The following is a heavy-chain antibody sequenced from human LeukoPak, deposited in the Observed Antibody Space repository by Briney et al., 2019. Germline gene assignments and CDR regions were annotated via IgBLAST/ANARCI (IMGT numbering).Heavy chain of an antibody. Sequence: ASVKVSCKVSGYTLTELSMHWVRQAPGKGLEWMGGYDPADGETIYAQKFQGRVTMTEDTSTDTAYMELSCLRSEDTAVYYCATQLSSGWPLRHLPFDYWGQGTLVTVSS. J-gene: IGHJ4*02. CDR1: GYTLTELS. V-gene: IGHV1-24*01. CDR3: ATQLSSGWPLRHLPFDY. D-gene: IGHD3-22*01. CDR2: YDPADGET.